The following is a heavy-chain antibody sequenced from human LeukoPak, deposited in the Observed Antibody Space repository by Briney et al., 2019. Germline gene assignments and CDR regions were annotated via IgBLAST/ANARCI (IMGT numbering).Heavy chain of an antibody. D-gene: IGHD2-15*01. Sequence: GSLRLSCAASGFTFSSYAMTWVRQAPGQGLEWVSGISGTGDGTYYADSVKGRFTISRDNSKNTLYLQMNSLRAEDTAVYYCAKDAMVAATTNYYYYMDVWGKGTTVTVSS. CDR3: AKDAMVAATTNYYYYMDV. V-gene: IGHV3-23*01. CDR2: ISGTGDGT. CDR1: GFTFSSYA. J-gene: IGHJ6*03.